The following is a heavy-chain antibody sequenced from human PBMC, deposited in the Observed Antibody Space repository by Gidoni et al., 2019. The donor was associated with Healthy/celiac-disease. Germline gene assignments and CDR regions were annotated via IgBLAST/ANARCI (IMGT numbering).Heavy chain of an antibody. J-gene: IGHJ4*02. CDR2: ISSSSSTI. V-gene: IGHV3-48*01. Sequence: EVQLVESGGGLVQPGGSLRLSCAASGLTFSSYSMNWVPQAPGKGLDWFSYISSSSSTIYYADSVKGRFTISRDNAKNSLYLQMNSLRAEDTAVYYCARRDYYDSSGYYYGRFDYWGQGTLVTVSS. CDR1: GLTFSSYS. CDR3: ARRDYYDSSGYYYGRFDY. D-gene: IGHD3-22*01.